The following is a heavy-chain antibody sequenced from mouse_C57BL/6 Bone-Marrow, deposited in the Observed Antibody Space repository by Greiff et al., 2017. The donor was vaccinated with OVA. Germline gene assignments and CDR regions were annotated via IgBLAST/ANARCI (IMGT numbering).Heavy chain of an antibody. D-gene: IGHD1-3*01. J-gene: IGHJ3*01. CDR3: ARNYWFAY. Sequence: VQLQQPGAELVKPGASVKLSCKASGYTFTSYWMQWVKQRPGQGLEWIGEIDPSDSYNNYNQKFKGKATLTVDTSSSTAYMQLSSLTSEDSAVYYCARNYWFAYWGQGTLVTVSA. CDR1: GYTFTSYW. CDR2: IDPSDSYN. V-gene: IGHV1-50*01.